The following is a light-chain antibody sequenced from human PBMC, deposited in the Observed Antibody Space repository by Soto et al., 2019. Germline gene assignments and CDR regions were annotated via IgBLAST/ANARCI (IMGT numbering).Light chain of an antibody. CDR3: QKCKVAPFT. Sequence: MNMSVSAISSSPRDSVTITCRASQSISSYLAWYQQKPGKAPKLLIYAASTLQSGVPSRFSGSGSGTDFTLTISSLQPEDAAIYYCQKCKVAPFTFGGGTKVDVK. J-gene: IGKJ4*01. V-gene: IGKV1-8*01. CDR2: AAS. CDR1: QSISSY.